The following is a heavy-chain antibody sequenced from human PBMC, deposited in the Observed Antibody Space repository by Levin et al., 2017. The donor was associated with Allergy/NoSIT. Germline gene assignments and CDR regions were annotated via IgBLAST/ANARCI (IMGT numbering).Heavy chain of an antibody. J-gene: IGHJ4*02. CDR3: ARGQRGWPDDY. CDR1: GGSISSGGYY. D-gene: IGHD5-24*01. Sequence: SQTLSLPCTVSGGSISSGGYYWSWIRQHPGKGLEWIGYIYYSGSTYYNPSLKSRVTISVDTSKNQFSLKLSSVTAADTAVYYCARGQRGWPDDYWGQGTLVTVSS. CDR2: IYYSGST. V-gene: IGHV4-31*03.